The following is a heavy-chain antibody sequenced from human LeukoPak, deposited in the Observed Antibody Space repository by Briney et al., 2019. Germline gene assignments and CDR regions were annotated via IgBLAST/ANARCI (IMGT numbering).Heavy chain of an antibody. CDR1: GFPFNAYW. V-gene: IGHV3-7*03. Sequence: GRSLRLSCAASGFPFNAYWMTWVRQAPGKGLEWVANIRQDGDTKYYVDSVKGRFTISRDNAMNSLYLQMNSLRAEDTAIYYCARSLPYGTTWYGRSDFWGRGTLVTVSS. CDR2: IRQDGDTK. J-gene: IGHJ4*02. CDR3: ARSLPYGTTWYGRSDF. D-gene: IGHD6-13*01.